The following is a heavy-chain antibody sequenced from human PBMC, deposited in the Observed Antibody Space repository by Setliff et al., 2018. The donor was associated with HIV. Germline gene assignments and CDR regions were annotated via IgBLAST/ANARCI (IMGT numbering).Heavy chain of an antibody. V-gene: IGHV1-69*05. CDR1: GGTFSSYT. D-gene: IGHD6-6*01. Sequence: GASVKVSCKASGGTFSSYTISWVRQAPGQGLEWMGGIIPIFGTTKYSQKLQGRVTMTTDTSTSTAYMELRSLRSDDTAVYYCARDIAAWGYFDYWGQGTLVTVSS. CDR3: ARDIAAWGYFDY. J-gene: IGHJ4*02. CDR2: IIPIFGTT.